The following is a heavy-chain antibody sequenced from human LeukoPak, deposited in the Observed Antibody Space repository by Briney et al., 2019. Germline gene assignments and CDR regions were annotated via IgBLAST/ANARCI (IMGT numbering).Heavy chain of an antibody. Sequence: GRSMRLFSAASGFAFSSYAMHWVRQDPGKGLEWGAVISYDGSNKYYADSVKGRFTISRDNSKNTLYLQMNSLRAEDTAVYYCAREEVTYYYGSGSYDYWGQGTLVTVSS. V-gene: IGHV3-30*04. CDR2: ISYDGSNK. D-gene: IGHD3-10*01. CDR1: GFAFSSYA. J-gene: IGHJ4*02. CDR3: AREEVTYYYGSGSYDY.